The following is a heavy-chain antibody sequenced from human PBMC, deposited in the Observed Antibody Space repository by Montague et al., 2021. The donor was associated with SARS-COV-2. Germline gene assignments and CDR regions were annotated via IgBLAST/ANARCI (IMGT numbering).Heavy chain of an antibody. J-gene: IGHJ5*02. CDR2: INSDGSST. D-gene: IGHD3-3*01. CDR1: GFTFSSYW. V-gene: IGHV3-74*01. Sequence: SLRLPCAASGFTFSSYWMHWVRQAPGKGLVWVSRINSDGSSTSYADSVKGRFTISRDNVKNTLYLQMNSLRAEDTAVYYCARDRFWGVVPFDPWGQGTLVTVSS. CDR3: ARDRFWGVVPFDP.